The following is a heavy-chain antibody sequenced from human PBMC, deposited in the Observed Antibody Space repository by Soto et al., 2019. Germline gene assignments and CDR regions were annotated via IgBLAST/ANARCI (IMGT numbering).Heavy chain of an antibody. V-gene: IGHV3-30-3*01. CDR2: ISYDGSNK. J-gene: IGHJ4*02. CDR3: ARDLYLVAVAGILDY. Sequence: HPGGSLRLSCAASGFTFSSYAMHWVRQAPGKGLEWVAVISYDGSNKYYADSVKGRFTISRDNSKNTLYLQMNSLRAEDTAVYYCARDLYLVAVAGILDYWGQGTLVTVSS. D-gene: IGHD6-19*01. CDR1: GFTFSSYA.